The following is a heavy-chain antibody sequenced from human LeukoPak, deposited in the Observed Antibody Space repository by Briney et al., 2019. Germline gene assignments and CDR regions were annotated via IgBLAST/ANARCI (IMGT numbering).Heavy chain of an antibody. CDR3: ARDRGYCTNGVCYTSFDP. D-gene: IGHD2-8*01. Sequence: SVKVSCKASGGTFSSYGISWVRQAPGQGLEWMGGIIPIFGTANYAQKFQGRVTITADESTSTAYMELSSLRSEDTAVYYCARDRGYCTNGVCYTSFDPWGQGTLVTVSS. CDR2: IIPIFGTA. V-gene: IGHV1-69*01. CDR1: GGTFSSYG. J-gene: IGHJ5*02.